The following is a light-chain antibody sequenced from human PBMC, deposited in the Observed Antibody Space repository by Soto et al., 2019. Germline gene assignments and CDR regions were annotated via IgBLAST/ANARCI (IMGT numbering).Light chain of an antibody. CDR3: QHADSFPLIT. V-gene: IGKV1-12*01. Sequence: DIQMTQSPSSVSTSVGDRFTITFRASQDISTWLAWYQQKPGKAPKLLIYAASSLQSGVPSRFSGSGSGTDFTLTISSLQPEDFATYYCQHADSFPLITFGQGTRLEI. J-gene: IGKJ5*01. CDR1: QDISTW. CDR2: AAS.